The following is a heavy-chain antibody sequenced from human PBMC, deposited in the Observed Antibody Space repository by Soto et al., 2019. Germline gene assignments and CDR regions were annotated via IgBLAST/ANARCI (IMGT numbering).Heavy chain of an antibody. Sequence: SETLSLTCAVYGLSFSGYYWSWIRQPPGKGLEWIGEINHSGSTNYNPSLKSRVTISVDTSKNQFSLKLSSVTAADTAVYYCARSHTYYDFWSGYGGPYYYYGMDVWGQGTTVTVSS. CDR2: INHSGST. D-gene: IGHD3-3*01. J-gene: IGHJ6*02. CDR3: ARSHTYYDFWSGYGGPYYYYGMDV. CDR1: GLSFSGYY. V-gene: IGHV4-34*01.